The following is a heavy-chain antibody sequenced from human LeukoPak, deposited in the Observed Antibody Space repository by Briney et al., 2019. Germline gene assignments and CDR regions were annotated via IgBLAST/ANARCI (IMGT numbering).Heavy chain of an antibody. CDR1: GLTFSSYA. Sequence: GGSLRLSCSASGLTFSSYAMHWVRQAPGKGLEYVSVISSNGGNTYYADSVKGRFTISRDNSKNTLFLQMSSLRAEDTAVYYCSSSSSMDVWGQGTTVTVSS. D-gene: IGHD2-2*01. V-gene: IGHV3-64D*06. CDR3: SSSSSMDV. CDR2: ISSNGGNT. J-gene: IGHJ6*02.